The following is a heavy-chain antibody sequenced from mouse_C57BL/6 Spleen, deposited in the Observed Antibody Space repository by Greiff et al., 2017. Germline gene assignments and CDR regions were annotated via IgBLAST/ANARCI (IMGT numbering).Heavy chain of an antibody. J-gene: IGHJ2*01. CDR1: GFTFSDYY. D-gene: IGHD5-1*01. V-gene: IGHV5-16*01. Sequence: EVKLMESEGGLVQPGSSMKLSCTASGFTFSDYYMAWVRQVPEKGLEWVANINYDGSSTYYLDSLKSRFIISRDNAKNILYLQMSSLKSEDTATYYCARDGPKNYFDYWGQGTTLTVSS. CDR2: INYDGSST. CDR3: ARDGPKNYFDY.